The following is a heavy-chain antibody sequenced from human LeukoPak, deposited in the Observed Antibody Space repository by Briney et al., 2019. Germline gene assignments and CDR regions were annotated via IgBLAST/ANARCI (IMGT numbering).Heavy chain of an antibody. Sequence: GGSLRLSCAASGFTFSSYSMTWVRQAPGKGLEWVSSISSSSSYIYYADSVKGRFTISRDNAKNSLYLQMNSLRAEDTAVYYCARGKYSSSWDPSSDYWGQGTLVTVSS. D-gene: IGHD6-13*01. CDR1: GFTFSSYS. CDR2: ISSSSSYI. CDR3: ARGKYSSSWDPSSDY. J-gene: IGHJ4*02. V-gene: IGHV3-21*01.